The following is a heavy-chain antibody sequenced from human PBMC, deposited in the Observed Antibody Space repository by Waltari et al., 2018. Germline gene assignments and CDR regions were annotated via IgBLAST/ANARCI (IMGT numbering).Heavy chain of an antibody. V-gene: IGHV4-4*02. CDR1: GDSMSSTDW. Sequence: QLQLQESGPGLVTPSGTLSLTCAVSGDSMSSTDWWSWVRQSPGKGLEWIGQVQRSGRTNYNPSFASRVTVSVDTSTNQFSLKVTSATAADTAVYFCARDRGRGIYLDSWGQGTLVTVSP. J-gene: IGHJ4*02. D-gene: IGHD2-15*01. CDR3: ARDRGRGIYLDS. CDR2: VQRSGRT.